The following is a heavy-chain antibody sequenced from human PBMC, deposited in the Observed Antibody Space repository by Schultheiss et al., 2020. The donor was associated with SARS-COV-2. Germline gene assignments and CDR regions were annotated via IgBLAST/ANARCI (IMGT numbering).Heavy chain of an antibody. CDR1: GFTFSSYS. Sequence: GESLKISCAASGFTFSSYSMNWVRQAPGKGLEWVAVIWYDGSNKYYADSVKGRFTISRDNSKNTLYLQMNSLRAEDTAVYYCAKGDHGLVYFDYWGQGTLVTVSS. CDR2: IWYDGSNK. D-gene: IGHD1-14*01. V-gene: IGHV3-30*02. CDR3: AKGDHGLVYFDY. J-gene: IGHJ4*02.